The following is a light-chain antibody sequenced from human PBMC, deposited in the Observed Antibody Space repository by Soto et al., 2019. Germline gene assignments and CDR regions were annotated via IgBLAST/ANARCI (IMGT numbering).Light chain of an antibody. V-gene: IGLV2-8*01. J-gene: IGLJ1*01. CDR3: SSYAGDNNYV. CDR2: EVI. CDR1: ISDVGGYDF. Sequence: QSVLAQPPSASGPPGQSVTISCTGAISDVGGYDFVSWYQHHPGKAPKLMIYEVIKRPSGVPDRFSGSKSGNTASLTVSGLQAEDEADYYCSSYAGDNNYVFGTGTKVTVL.